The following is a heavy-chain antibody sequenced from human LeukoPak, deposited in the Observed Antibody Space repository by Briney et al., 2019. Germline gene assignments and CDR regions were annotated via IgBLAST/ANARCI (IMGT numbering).Heavy chain of an antibody. CDR3: ARDEGDGYNLGYFDY. CDR2: ISYDGSNK. J-gene: IGHJ4*02. Sequence: GGSLRLSCAASGFTFSSYAMHWVRQAPGKGLEWVAVISYDGSNKYYAASVKGRFTISTDHSKNTLYLQMNSLSAEDTAVYYCARDEGDGYNLGYFDYWGQGTLVTVSS. V-gene: IGHV3-30*01. D-gene: IGHD5-24*01. CDR1: GFTFSSYA.